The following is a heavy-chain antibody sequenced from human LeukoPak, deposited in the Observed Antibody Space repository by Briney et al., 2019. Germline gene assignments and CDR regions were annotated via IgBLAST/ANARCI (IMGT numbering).Heavy chain of an antibody. CDR2: IYTSGTT. CDR1: GGSISSGSYY. J-gene: IGHJ6*03. D-gene: IGHD6-13*01. Sequence: SQTLSLTCTVSGGSISSGSYYWSWIRQPAGKGLEWIGRIYTSGTTNYNPSLKSRVTISVDTCKNQFSLKLSSVTAADTAVYYCARDQMLVIAAANFFDYYYMDVWGKGTTVTVSS. V-gene: IGHV4-61*02. CDR3: ARDQMLVIAAANFFDYYYMDV.